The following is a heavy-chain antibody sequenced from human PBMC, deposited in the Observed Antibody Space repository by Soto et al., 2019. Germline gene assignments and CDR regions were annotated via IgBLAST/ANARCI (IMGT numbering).Heavy chain of an antibody. Sequence: EVQLVESGGGLVKPGGSLTLSCAAAGFSFSNVWMSWFRQAPGKGLEWVGHIKSKSVGGTTDYTAPVKGRFTISSDDSKDTLYLKMNRLKTEDTAVYHCTTYSTQAFCDGGPCYSVQTKIHVSWGQGILVTVSS. CDR1: GFSFSNVW. D-gene: IGHD2-15*01. V-gene: IGHV3-15*01. CDR2: IKSKSVGGTT. CDR3: TTYSTQAFCDGGPCYSVQTKIHVS. J-gene: IGHJ5*02.